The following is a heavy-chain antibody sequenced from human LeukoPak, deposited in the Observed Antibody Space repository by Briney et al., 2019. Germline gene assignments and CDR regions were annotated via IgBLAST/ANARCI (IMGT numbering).Heavy chain of an antibody. CDR1: GGSISSGGYY. J-gene: IGHJ4*02. V-gene: IGHV4-31*03. CDR2: IYYSGNT. Sequence: SETLSLTCTVSGGSISSGGYYWGWIRQRPGKDLEWIGYIYYSGNTYYNPSLKSRVTISVDTSKNQFSLKLSSVTAADTAVYYCARDGVGGGWYSPVGYWGQGTLVTVSS. D-gene: IGHD6-19*01. CDR3: ARDGVGGGWYSPVGY.